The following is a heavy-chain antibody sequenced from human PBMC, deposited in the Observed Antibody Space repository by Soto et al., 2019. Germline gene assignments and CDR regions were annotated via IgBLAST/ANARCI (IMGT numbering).Heavy chain of an antibody. J-gene: IGHJ5*02. CDR2: TDYTGNT. CDR3: TKFTRCYDGLCNWFDP. D-gene: IGHD3-16*01. Sequence: PSETLSLTCSVSGGSMRSFYWSWIRQPPGKGLDWIGFTDYTGNTNYNPSLKSRVTISVDTSKSQFSLNLTSVTAADTAVYYCTKFTRCYDGLCNWFDPWGQGTLVTVSS. V-gene: IGHV4-59*01. CDR1: GGSMRSFY.